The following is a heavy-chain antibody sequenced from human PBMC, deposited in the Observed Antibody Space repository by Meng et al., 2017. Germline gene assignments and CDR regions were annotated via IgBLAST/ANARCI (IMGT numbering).Heavy chain of an antibody. V-gene: IGHV3-21*01. J-gene: IGHJ4*02. Sequence: GESLKISCAASGFTFSRYTLNWVRQAPGKGLEWLSSISTSDGFIFYADSVKGRFTISRDNAKSSLYLQMNSLRAEDTAVYYCARDSPIAAAGYYFDYWGQGALVTVSS. CDR2: ISTSDGFI. D-gene: IGHD6-13*01. CDR1: GFTFSRYT. CDR3: ARDSPIAAAGYYFDY.